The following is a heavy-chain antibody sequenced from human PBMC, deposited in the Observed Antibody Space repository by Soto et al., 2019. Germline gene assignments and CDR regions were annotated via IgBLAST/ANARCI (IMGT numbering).Heavy chain of an antibody. D-gene: IGHD3-22*01. Sequence: QLQLQESGPGLVKPSETLSLTCPVSGGSISSSSYYWGWIRQPPVKGLEWIGSIYYSGSTYYNPSLKSRVTISRDTSKTHLSLKLSSVTAADTAVYYCARHEAPYYYDSSDCGAFDIWCQGTMVTVSS. CDR1: GGSISSSSYY. V-gene: IGHV4-39*01. CDR3: ARHEAPYYYDSSDCGAFDI. J-gene: IGHJ3*02. CDR2: IYYSGST.